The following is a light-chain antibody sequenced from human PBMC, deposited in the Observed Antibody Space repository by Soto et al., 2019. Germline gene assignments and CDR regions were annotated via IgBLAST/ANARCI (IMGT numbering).Light chain of an antibody. CDR1: KLGDKY. V-gene: IGLV3-1*01. CDR2: QDR. Sequence: SYELTQPPSVSVSPGQTASITCSGDKLGDKYASWYQQKPGQSPVVVIYQDRKRPSGIPERFSGSNSGNIATLTISGTQAMDEADYYCQAWDSKTVVFGGGTQLTVL. CDR3: QAWDSKTVV. J-gene: IGLJ2*01.